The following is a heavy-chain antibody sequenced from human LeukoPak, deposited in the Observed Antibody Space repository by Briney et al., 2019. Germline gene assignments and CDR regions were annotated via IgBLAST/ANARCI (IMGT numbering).Heavy chain of an antibody. D-gene: IGHD2-15*01. CDR1: GGSISSSSYY. CDR2: IYYSGST. V-gene: IGHV4-39*02. CDR3: ARPGGSCYYY. Sequence: PSETLSLTCTVSGGSISSSSYYWGWIRQPPGKGLEWIGSIYYSGSTYYNPSLKSRITMSVDTSKNHFYLKLSSVTAADTAVYYCARPGGSCYYYWGQGTLVTVSS. J-gene: IGHJ4*02.